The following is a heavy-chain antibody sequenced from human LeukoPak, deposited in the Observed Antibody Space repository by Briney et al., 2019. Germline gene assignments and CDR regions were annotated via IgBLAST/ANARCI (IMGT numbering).Heavy chain of an antibody. CDR2: IIPIFGTA. CDR3: ARAADYHDSSGYYGY. Sequence: SVKVSCKASGGTFSSYAISWVRQAPGQGLEWMGGIIPIFGTANYAQKFQGRVTITADESTSTAYMELSSLRSEDTAVYYCARAADYHDSSGYYGYWGQGTLVTVSS. CDR1: GGTFSSYA. J-gene: IGHJ4*02. D-gene: IGHD3-22*01. V-gene: IGHV1-69*01.